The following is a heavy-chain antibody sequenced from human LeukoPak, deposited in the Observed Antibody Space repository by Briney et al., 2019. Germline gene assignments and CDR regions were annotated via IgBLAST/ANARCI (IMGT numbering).Heavy chain of an antibody. D-gene: IGHD2-21*02. V-gene: IGHV3-21*01. CDR2: ISSSSSYI. CDR3: ARDRGLAYCGGDCYFRGYYFDY. Sequence: GGSLRLSCAASGFTFSSYSMNWVRQAPGKGLEWVSSISSSSSYIYYADSVKGRFTISRDNAKNSLYLQMNSLRAEDTAVYYCARDRGLAYCGGDCYFRGYYFDYWGQGTLVTVSS. CDR1: GFTFSSYS. J-gene: IGHJ4*02.